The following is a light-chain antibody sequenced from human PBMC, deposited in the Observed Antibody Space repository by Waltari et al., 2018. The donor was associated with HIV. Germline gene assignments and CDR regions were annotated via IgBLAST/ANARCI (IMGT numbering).Light chain of an antibody. V-gene: IGKV4-1*01. Sequence: DIVMTQSPDSLAVSLGERATINCRSSQTVLYTSSNKNYLAWYQQRPGQPPKLLIYWASTRESGVPDRVSGSGSGTDFTLTISSLQAEDVAVYYCQQYYSTPLTFGPGTKVDIK. CDR2: WAS. CDR1: QTVLYTSSNKNY. J-gene: IGKJ3*01. CDR3: QQYYSTPLT.